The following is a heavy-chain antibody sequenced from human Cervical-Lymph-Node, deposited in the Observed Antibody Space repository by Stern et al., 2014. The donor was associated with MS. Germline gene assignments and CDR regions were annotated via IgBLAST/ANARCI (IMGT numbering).Heavy chain of an antibody. CDR2: INPKTGGA. CDR3: SIKFHPPITFDI. Sequence: VQLVESGAEMKRPGTSMKVSCKASGYTFTDYYMHWVRQAPGQGLQWMGRINPKTGGANYTEAFQGRVTMARDTSSSTGYMVLSRLGSGAPAVFFFSIKFHPPITFDIWGQGTVVTVSS. CDR1: GYTFTDYY. V-gene: IGHV1-2*06. J-gene: IGHJ3*02. D-gene: IGHD5-24*01.